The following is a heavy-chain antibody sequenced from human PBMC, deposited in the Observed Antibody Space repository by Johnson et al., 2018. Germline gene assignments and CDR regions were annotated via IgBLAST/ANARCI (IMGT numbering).Heavy chain of an antibody. CDR2: INHSGNT. J-gene: IGHJ1*01. V-gene: IGHV4-34*01. CDR3: ARGRIVVIPAATISHFQH. D-gene: IGHD2-2*01. Sequence: QVQLQQWGAGLLKPSETLSLTCAVYGGSFSGYYWSWIRQPPGKGLEWIGEINHSGNTNYSPSLKSRVTISVDTSKNQFSLKLSSVPAGDTAVYYCARGRIVVIPAATISHFQHWGQGTLVTVSS. CDR1: GGSFSGYY.